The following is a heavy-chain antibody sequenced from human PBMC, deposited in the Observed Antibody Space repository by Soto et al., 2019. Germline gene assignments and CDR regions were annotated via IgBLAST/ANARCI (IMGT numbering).Heavy chain of an antibody. D-gene: IGHD3-3*02. Sequence: QVQLVESGGGVVQPGRSLRLSCVASGFPFSSYGMHWVRQAPGKGLEWVAVISYNGSNKDYADSVKGRFTISRDTSKNTLYLQMNSLRAEDTAVYYCATLPLLDYFDYWGQGTLVTVSS. CDR3: ATLPLLDYFDY. CDR1: GFPFSSYG. CDR2: ISYNGSNK. J-gene: IGHJ4*02. V-gene: IGHV3-30*03.